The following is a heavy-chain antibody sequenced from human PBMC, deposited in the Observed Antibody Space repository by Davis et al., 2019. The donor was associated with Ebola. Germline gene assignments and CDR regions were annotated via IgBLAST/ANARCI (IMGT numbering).Heavy chain of an antibody. CDR2: IYYSGST. V-gene: IGHV4-59*01. J-gene: IGHJ6*02. CDR1: GGSISSYY. CDR3: ARETYYYYGMDV. Sequence: GSLRLSCTVSGGSISSYYWSWIRQPPGKGLEWIGYIYYSGSTNYNPSLKSRVTISVDTSKNQFSLKLSSVTAADTAVYYCARETYYYYGMDVWGQGTTVTVSS.